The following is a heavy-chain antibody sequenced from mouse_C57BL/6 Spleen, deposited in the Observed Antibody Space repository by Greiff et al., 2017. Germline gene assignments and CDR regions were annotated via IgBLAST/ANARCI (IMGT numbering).Heavy chain of an antibody. CDR3: ARPSINYYGSSYDFDV. Sequence: EVQVVESGGGLVKPGGSLKLSCAASGFTFSDYGMHWVSQAPEKGLKWVAYISSGSSTIYYAETVKGRYTISRDNATNTLFLQMTSLRSEDTAMYYCARPSINYYGSSYDFDVWGTGTTVTVSS. J-gene: IGHJ1*03. CDR2: ISSGSSTI. CDR1: GFTFSDYG. D-gene: IGHD1-1*01. V-gene: IGHV5-17*01.